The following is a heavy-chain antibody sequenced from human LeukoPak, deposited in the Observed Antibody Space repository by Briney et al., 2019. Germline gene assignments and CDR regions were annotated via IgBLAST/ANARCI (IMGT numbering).Heavy chain of an antibody. J-gene: IGHJ4*02. CDR2: INHSGST. CDR3: ARGGCSSTSCYYDY. D-gene: IGHD2-2*01. Sequence: SETLSLTCAVYGGSFSGYSWSWIRQPPGKGLEWIGEINHSGSTNYNPSLKSRVTISVDTSKNQFSLKVSSVTAADTAVYYCARGGCSSTSCYYDYWGQGTLVTVSS. CDR1: GGSFSGYS. V-gene: IGHV4-34*01.